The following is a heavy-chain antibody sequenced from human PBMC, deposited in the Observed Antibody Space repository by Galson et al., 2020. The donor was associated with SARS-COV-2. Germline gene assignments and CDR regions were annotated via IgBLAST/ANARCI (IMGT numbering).Heavy chain of an antibody. CDR1: GFTVSSNY. J-gene: IGHJ6*02. V-gene: IGHV3-53*01. Sequence: GESLKISCAASGFTVSSNYMSWVRQAPGKGLEWVSVIYTGGNTDYADSVKGRFTISRDNSKNTLYLQMNSLRAEDTAVYYCARENYDSSGYGMDVWGQGTTVTVSS. D-gene: IGHD3-22*01. CDR3: ARENYDSSGYGMDV. CDR2: IYTGGNT.